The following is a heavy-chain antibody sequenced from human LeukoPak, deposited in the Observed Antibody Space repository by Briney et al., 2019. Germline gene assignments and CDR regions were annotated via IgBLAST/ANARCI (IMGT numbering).Heavy chain of an antibody. V-gene: IGHV5-51*01. D-gene: IGHD3-10*01. CDR3: ARMVRGVLGEFDP. CDR2: IYPGDSDT. J-gene: IGHJ5*02. Sequence: GESLKNSCKGSGYSFTSYWIGWGRPMPGKGLEWVGIIYPGDSDTRYSPSFQGQVTISADKSIRTAYLQWSSLKASDTAMYYCARMVRGVLGEFDPWGQGTLVTVSS. CDR1: GYSFTSYW.